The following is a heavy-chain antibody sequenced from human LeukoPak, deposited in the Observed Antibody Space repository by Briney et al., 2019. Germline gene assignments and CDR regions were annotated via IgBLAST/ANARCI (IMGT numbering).Heavy chain of an antibody. D-gene: IGHD2-2*01. J-gene: IGHJ4*02. CDR3: ARTYRSTTACPFDY. CDR2: SHYTGST. CDR1: GDSISSYY. Sequence: SETLSLTCTVSGDSISSYYWSWIRQPPGKRLEYIGYSHYTGSTNCNPSLKSRVTISVDTSKNQFSLKLTSVTAADTAVYYCARTYRSTTACPFDYWGPGTLVTVSS. V-gene: IGHV4-59*08.